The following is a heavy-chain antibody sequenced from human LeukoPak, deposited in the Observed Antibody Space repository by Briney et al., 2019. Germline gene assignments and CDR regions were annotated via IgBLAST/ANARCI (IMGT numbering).Heavy chain of an antibody. CDR1: GYTFTSYG. V-gene: IGHV1-18*01. CDR3: ARDLYYDILTGGAFDI. J-gene: IGHJ3*02. CDR2: ISAYNGNT. D-gene: IGHD3-9*01. Sequence: ASVAVCFKASGYTFTSYGISWVRQAPGQGLEWMGWISAYNGNTNYAQKLQGRVTMTTDTSTSTAYMELRSLRSDDTAVYYCARDLYYDILTGGAFDIWGQGTMVTVSS.